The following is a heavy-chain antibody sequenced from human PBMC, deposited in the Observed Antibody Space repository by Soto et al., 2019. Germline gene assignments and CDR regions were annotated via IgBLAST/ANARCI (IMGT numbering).Heavy chain of an antibody. J-gene: IGHJ4*02. V-gene: IGHV5-51*01. CDR3: ARQAYHYDTNSFGY. CDR1: VNIFGNSW. Sequence: GESLKISCKGSVNIFGNSWIAWVRQMPGKGLEWMGVIYPGDSDIRFSPSFQGQVTISADMSLSTAYLQWSSLRVSDTAMYYCARQAYHYDTNSFGYWGQGTLVTVSS. D-gene: IGHD3-22*01. CDR2: IYPGDSDI.